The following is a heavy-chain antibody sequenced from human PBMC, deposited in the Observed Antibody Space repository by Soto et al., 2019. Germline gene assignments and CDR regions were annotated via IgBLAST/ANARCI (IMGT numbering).Heavy chain of an antibody. CDR2: INHSGST. CDR3: AIGQRGYSYGPHFFDY. V-gene: IGHV4-34*01. CDR1: GGSFSGYY. Sequence: SETLSLTCAVYGGSFSGYYWSWIRQPPGKGLEWIGEINHSGSTNYNPSLKSRVTISVDTSKNQFSLKLSSVTAADTAVYYCAIGQRGYSYGPHFFDYWAQGTLVPVSS. D-gene: IGHD5-18*01. J-gene: IGHJ4*02.